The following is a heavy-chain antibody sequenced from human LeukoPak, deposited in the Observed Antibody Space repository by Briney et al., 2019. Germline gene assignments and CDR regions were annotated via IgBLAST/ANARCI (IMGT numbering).Heavy chain of an antibody. CDR3: ARDQPSSGWYRESYYFDY. CDR1: GFTFDDYA. CDR2: ISWNSGSI. J-gene: IGHJ4*02. V-gene: IGHV3-9*01. Sequence: GGSLRLSCAASGFTFDDYAVHWVRHAPGKGLEWVSGISWNSGSIGYADPVKGRFTISRDNAKNSLYLQMNSLRAEDTAVYYCARDQPSSGWYRESYYFDYWGQGTLVTVSS. D-gene: IGHD6-19*01.